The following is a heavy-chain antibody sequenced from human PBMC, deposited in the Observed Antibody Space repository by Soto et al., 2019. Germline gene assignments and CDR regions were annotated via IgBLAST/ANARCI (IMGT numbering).Heavy chain of an antibody. CDR3: VKDGTMVRAGPYYYDIDV. CDR2: ISYDGSNK. V-gene: IGHV3-30*18. Sequence: QVQLVESGGGVVQPGRSLRLSCAASGFTFSSYGMHWVRQAPGKGLEWVAVISYDGSNKYYADSVKGRFTISRDNSKNTLNIKLNSQMERHTAEYKGVKDGTMVRAGPYYYDIDVWGQGTTVTVSS. J-gene: IGHJ6*02. CDR1: GFTFSSYG. D-gene: IGHD3-10*01.